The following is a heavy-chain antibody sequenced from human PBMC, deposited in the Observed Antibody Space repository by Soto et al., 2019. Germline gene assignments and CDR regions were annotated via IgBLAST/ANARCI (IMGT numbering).Heavy chain of an antibody. V-gene: IGHV4-39*01. Sequence: SETLSLTCTVSGGSNNSSSYYWGWIRQPPGKGLEWIGSIYYTGPTYYNPSLKSRVTISVDTSKSRFSLKLTSVTAADTAMYYCARHESTAYADYGPFVYWGRGTLVTVSS. CDR3: ARHESTAYADYGPFVY. D-gene: IGHD4-17*01. CDR2: IYYTGPT. J-gene: IGHJ4*02. CDR1: GGSNNSSSYY.